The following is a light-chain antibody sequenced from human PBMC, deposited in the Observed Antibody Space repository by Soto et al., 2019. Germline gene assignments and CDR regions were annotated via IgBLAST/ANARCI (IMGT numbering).Light chain of an antibody. Sequence: QSALTQPASVSGSPGQSITISCTGTSSDVGGYNDVSWYQQYPDKAPKLMIFEVSNRPSGVSDRFSGSKSGNTASLTISGLQAEDEADYYCSSYAGSNTPLYVFGTGTKVTVL. J-gene: IGLJ1*01. V-gene: IGLV2-14*01. CDR1: SSDVGGYND. CDR3: SSYAGSNTPLYV. CDR2: EVS.